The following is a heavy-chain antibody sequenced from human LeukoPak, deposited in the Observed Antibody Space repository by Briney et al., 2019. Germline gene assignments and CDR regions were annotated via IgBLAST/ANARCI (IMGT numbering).Heavy chain of an antibody. Sequence: GGPLRLSCAASGFTFSSYWMHWVRQAPGKGLVWVSRINSDGSSTSYADSVKGRFTISRDNAKNTLYLQMNSLRAEDTAVYYCARENYYDSSGYDYWGQGTLVTVSS. CDR1: GFTFSSYW. CDR3: ARENYYDSSGYDY. CDR2: INSDGSST. J-gene: IGHJ4*02. D-gene: IGHD3-22*01. V-gene: IGHV3-74*01.